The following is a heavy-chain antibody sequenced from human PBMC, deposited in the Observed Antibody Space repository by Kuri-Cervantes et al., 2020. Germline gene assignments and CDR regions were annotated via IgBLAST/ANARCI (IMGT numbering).Heavy chain of an antibody. CDR1: GGSIRSGTYY. J-gene: IGHJ4*02. CDR3: ARGLGTGRPIDYFDY. D-gene: IGHD7-27*01. Sequence: LRLSCTVSGGSIRSGTYYWSWIRQPAGKGLEWIGSIYNSGSTNYNPSLKSRITISVDTSKNQFSLKLSSVTAADTAVYYCARGLGTGRPIDYFDYWGQGTLVTVSS. V-gene: IGHV4-61*02. CDR2: IYNSGST.